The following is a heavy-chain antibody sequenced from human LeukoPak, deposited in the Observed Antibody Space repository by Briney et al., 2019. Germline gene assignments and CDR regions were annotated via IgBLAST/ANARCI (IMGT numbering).Heavy chain of an antibody. CDR2: IGTAGDP. CDR3: AKDRGEGDIVVVPIPGGFDY. Sequence: GGSLRLSCAASGFTFSSYDMHWVRQATGKGLEWVSAIGTAGDPYYPGSVKGRFTISRENAKNSLYLQMNSLRAEDTAVYYCAKDRGEGDIVVVPIPGGFDYWGQGTLVTVSS. D-gene: IGHD2-2*01. CDR1: GFTFSSYD. V-gene: IGHV3-13*05. J-gene: IGHJ4*02.